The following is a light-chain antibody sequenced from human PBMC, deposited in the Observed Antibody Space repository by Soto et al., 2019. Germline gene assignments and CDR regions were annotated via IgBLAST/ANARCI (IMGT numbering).Light chain of an antibody. Sequence: QPVLTQPPSASGTPGQSVTISCTGTSSDVGGYNLVSWYQQHPGKSPKLLMYEVSKRPSGVPGRFSGSKSGSTASLTVSGLQAEDEADYYCSSYAGRNTLVFGGGTKVTVL. CDR2: EVS. J-gene: IGLJ3*02. CDR3: SSYAGRNTLV. CDR1: SSDVGGYNL. V-gene: IGLV2-8*01.